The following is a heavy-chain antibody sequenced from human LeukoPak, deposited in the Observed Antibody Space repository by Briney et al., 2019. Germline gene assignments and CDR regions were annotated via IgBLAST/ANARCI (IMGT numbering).Heavy chain of an antibody. V-gene: IGHV3-23*01. Sequence: PGGSLRLSCAASGFTFNNYAMSWVRQAPGKGLEWVSAISGSGGTTYYADSVKGRFTFSRDNSKNTLYLQMNSLGAEDTAVYYCARLSRATASSFDYWGQGTLVTVSS. D-gene: IGHD5-12*01. CDR2: ISGSGGTT. CDR1: GFTFNNYA. J-gene: IGHJ4*02. CDR3: ARLSRATASSFDY.